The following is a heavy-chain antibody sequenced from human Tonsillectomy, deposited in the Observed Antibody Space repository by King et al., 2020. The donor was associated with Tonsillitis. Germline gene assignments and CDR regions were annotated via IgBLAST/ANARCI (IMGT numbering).Heavy chain of an antibody. CDR1: GASLSSGGYH. J-gene: IGHJ4*02. Sequence: VQLQESGPGLVKPSQTLSLTCTVSGASLSSGGYHWSWLRQLPGKGLEWIGHIYYTGSTDYNPSLKSRVIFSVDTSKNQFSLKLTSVTAADTAVYYCATTTRTNYFDFWGQGTLVTVSS. V-gene: IGHV4-31*03. CDR2: IYYTGST. D-gene: IGHD1-1*01. CDR3: ATTTRTNYFDF.